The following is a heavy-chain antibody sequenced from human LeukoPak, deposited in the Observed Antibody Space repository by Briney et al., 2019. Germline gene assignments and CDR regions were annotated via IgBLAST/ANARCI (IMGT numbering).Heavy chain of an antibody. CDR2: INSDGSST. CDR3: ARVQGCSGGTCYFHY. J-gene: IGHJ4*02. D-gene: IGHD2-15*01. V-gene: IGHV3-74*01. Sequence: QPGGSLRLSCAASGFTFINYWMVWVRHAPGKGLLWVSRINSDGSSTTYADSVKGRFTISRDNAKNTVYLQMNSLRAEDTAVYYCARVQGCSGGTCYFHYWGQGTLVTVSS. CDR1: GFTFINYW.